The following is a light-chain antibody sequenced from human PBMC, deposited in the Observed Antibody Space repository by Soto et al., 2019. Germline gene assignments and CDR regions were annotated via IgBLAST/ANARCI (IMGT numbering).Light chain of an antibody. CDR2: GAS. Sequence: DIVLTHSPGTLSLSPCERGTLSCRASQSVSGSFLAWYQQKPGQAPRLLIYGASSRATGIPDRFSGSGSGTDFTLTISRLQSEDSAVYFCQQNNRWPHITFGQGTRLEIK. J-gene: IGKJ5*01. V-gene: IGKV3-20*01. CDR1: QSVSGSF. CDR3: QQNNRWPHIT.